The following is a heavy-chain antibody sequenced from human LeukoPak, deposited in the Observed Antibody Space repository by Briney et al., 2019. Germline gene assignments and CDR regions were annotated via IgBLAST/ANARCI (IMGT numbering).Heavy chain of an antibody. J-gene: IGHJ6*03. V-gene: IGHV4-34*01. CDR1: GGSFSGYY. CDR2: INHSGST. Sequence: SETLSLTCAVCGGSFSGYYWSWIRQPPGKGLEWIGEINHSGSTNYNPSLKSRVTISVDTSKNQFSLKLSSMTAADTAAYYCARVITTYYYYYMDVWGKGTTVTVSS. D-gene: IGHD3-22*01. CDR3: ARVITTYYYYYMDV.